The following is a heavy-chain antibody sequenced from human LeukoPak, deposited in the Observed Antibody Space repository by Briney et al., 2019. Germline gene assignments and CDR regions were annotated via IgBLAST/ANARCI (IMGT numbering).Heavy chain of an antibody. CDR3: AKEGTAYYYYYYMDV. V-gene: IGHV3-30*01. CDR1: GFTFSSYA. Sequence: PGGSLRLSCAASGFTFSSYAMHWVRQAPGKGLEWVAVISYDGNNKYYADSVNGRFTISRDNSKNTLYLQVNSLRAEDTAVYYCAKEGTAYYYYYYMDVWGKGTTVTVSS. CDR2: ISYDGNNK. D-gene: IGHD3-10*01. J-gene: IGHJ6*03.